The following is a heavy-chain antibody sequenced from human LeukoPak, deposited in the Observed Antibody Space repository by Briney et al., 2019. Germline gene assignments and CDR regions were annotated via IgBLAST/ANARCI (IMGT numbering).Heavy chain of an antibody. J-gene: IGHJ6*03. CDR3: ARAPRDRGYCGATSCFEYMDV. CDR1: GASFSSYY. CDR2: IFYNGNT. V-gene: IGHV4-59*01. D-gene: IGHD2-2*01. Sequence: SEALSLTCTVSGASFSSYYWSWLRQPPGKGLEWIAYIFYNGNTKYNPSLKSRVTISVDTSKTQFSLKVTSVTAADTAVYYCARAPRDRGYCGATSCFEYMDVWGRGTTVTISS.